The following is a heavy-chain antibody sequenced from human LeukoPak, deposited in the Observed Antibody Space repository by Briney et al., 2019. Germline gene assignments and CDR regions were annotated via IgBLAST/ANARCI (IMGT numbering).Heavy chain of an antibody. CDR1: GFTFSSYG. Sequence: GGSLRLSCAASGFTFSSYGMHWVRQAPGKGLEWVAFIRYDGSNKYYADSVKGRFTISRDNSKNTLYLQMNSLRAEDTAVYYCARALVVAARTYFFDYWGQGTLVTVSS. D-gene: IGHD2-15*01. CDR2: IRYDGSNK. CDR3: ARALVVAARTYFFDY. J-gene: IGHJ4*02. V-gene: IGHV3-30*02.